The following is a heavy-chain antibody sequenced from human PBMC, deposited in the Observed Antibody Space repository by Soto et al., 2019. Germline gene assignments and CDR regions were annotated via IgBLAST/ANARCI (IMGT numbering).Heavy chain of an antibody. CDR1: GFTFSNYA. CDR3: ARAGGSNKFYYYYYGMDV. D-gene: IGHD6-13*01. CDR2: ISYDGSNK. J-gene: IGHJ6*02. V-gene: IGHV3-30-3*01. Sequence: GGSLRLSCAASGFTFSNYAMHWVRQAPGKGLEWVTVISYDGSNKYYADSVKGRFTISRDNSKSTLYLQMNSLRAEDTAVYYCARAGGSNKFYYYYYGMDVWGQGTTVTVSS.